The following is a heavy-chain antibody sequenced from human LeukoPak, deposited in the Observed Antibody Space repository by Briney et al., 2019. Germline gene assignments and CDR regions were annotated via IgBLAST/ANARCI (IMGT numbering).Heavy chain of an antibody. J-gene: IGHJ4*02. V-gene: IGHV4-59*01. CDR3: ARGRGYSDYGSIDY. D-gene: IGHD5-12*01. Sequence: SETLSLTCTVSGGSISYYYWSCIRQPPGKGLEWIGYIYYSGSTNYNPSLKSRVTISVDTSKNQFSLKLSSVTAADTAVYYCARGRGYSDYGSIDYWGQGTLVTVSS. CDR2: IYYSGST. CDR1: GGSISYYY.